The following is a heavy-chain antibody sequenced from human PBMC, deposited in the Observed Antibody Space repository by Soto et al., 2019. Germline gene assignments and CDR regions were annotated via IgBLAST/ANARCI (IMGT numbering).Heavy chain of an antibody. CDR1: GGSISSYY. V-gene: IGHV4-59*01. D-gene: IGHD3-10*01. J-gene: IGHJ5*02. Sequence: KPSETLSLTCTVSGGSISSYYWSWIRQPPGKGLEWVGYIYYSGSTNYNPSLKSRVTISVDTSKNQFSLKLSSVTAADTAVYYCARGRLLWFGDENWFDPWGQGTLVTVSS. CDR3: ARGRLLWFGDENWFDP. CDR2: IYYSGST.